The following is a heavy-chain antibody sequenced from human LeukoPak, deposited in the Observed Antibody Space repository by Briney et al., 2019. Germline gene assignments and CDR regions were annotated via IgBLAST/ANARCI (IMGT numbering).Heavy chain of an antibody. CDR3: AKDGSWGDYYFYFYIDV. CDR2: ISASGHYT. D-gene: IGHD3-16*01. J-gene: IGHJ6*03. Sequence: GGSLRLSCEVSGFTFGNSAMSWVRQAPGKGLEWISGISASGHYTYTADSLKGRCTISRDNSKNTLYLQMNSLRAEDTALYYCAKDGSWGDYYFYFYIDVWGKGTTVTVSS. CDR1: GFTFGNSA. V-gene: IGHV3-23*01.